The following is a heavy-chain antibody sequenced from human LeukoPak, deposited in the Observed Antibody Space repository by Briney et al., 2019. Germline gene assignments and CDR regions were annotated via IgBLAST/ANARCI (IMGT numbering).Heavy chain of an antibody. V-gene: IGHV3-48*03. CDR3: ARGHNDAFDI. J-gene: IGHJ3*02. CDR2: ISSSGSTI. Sequence: GGSLRLSCAASGFTFSSYEMNWVRQAPGKGLEWVSYISSSGSTIYYADSVKGRFTISSDNAKNSLYLQMNSLRAEDTAVYYCARGHNDAFDIWGQGTMVTVSS. CDR1: GFTFSSYE.